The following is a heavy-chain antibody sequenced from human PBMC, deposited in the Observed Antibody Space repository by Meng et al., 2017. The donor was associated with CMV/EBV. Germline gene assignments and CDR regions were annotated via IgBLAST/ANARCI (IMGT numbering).Heavy chain of an antibody. Sequence: GESLKISCAASGFTFSCYRMHWVRQAPGKGLVWVSRINSDGSSTSYADSVKGRFTISRDNAKNTLYLQMNSLRAEDTAVYYCARESDYGMDVWGQGTTVTVSS. V-gene: IGHV3-74*01. J-gene: IGHJ6*02. CDR3: ARESDYGMDV. CDR2: INSDGSST. CDR1: GFTFSCYR.